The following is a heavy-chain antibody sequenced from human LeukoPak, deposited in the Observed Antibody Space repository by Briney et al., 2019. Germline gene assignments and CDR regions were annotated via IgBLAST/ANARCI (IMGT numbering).Heavy chain of an antibody. CDR3: ARQAYDAYSNFDY. J-gene: IGHJ4*02. V-gene: IGHV4-34*01. CDR1: GGSFSGYY. CDR2: INHSGST. D-gene: IGHD2-21*01. Sequence: ASETLSLTCAVYGGSFSGYYWSWIRQPPGKGLEWIGEINHSGSTNYNPSLKSRVTISVDTSKNQFSLKLSSVTAADTAVYYCARQAYDAYSNFDYWGQGTLVTVSS.